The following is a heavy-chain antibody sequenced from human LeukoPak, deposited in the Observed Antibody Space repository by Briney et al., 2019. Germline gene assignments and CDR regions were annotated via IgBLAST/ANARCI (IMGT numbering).Heavy chain of an antibody. CDR1: GFTFSSYG. CDR2: ISYDGSNK. CDR3: AKDYYDSSGYYRENDAFDI. D-gene: IGHD3-22*01. V-gene: IGHV3-30*18. Sequence: GGSLRLSCAASGFTFSSYGMHWVRQAPGKGLEWAAVISYDGSNKYYADSVKGRFTISRDNSKNTLYLQMNSLRAEDTAVYYCAKDYYDSSGYYRENDAFDIWGQGTMVTVSS. J-gene: IGHJ3*02.